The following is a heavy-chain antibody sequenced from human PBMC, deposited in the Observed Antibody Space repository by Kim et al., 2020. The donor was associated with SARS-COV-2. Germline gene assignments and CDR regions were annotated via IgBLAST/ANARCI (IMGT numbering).Heavy chain of an antibody. CDR1: GFTFSSYS. CDR3: ARESDGVWFGERWFDP. D-gene: IGHD3-10*01. Sequence: GGSLRLSCAASGFTFSSYSMNWVRQAPGKGLEWVSSISSSSSYIYYADSVKGRFTISRDNAKNSLYLQMNSLRAEDTAVYYCARESDGVWFGERWFDPWGQGTLVTVSS. V-gene: IGHV3-21*01. CDR2: ISSSSSYI. J-gene: IGHJ5*02.